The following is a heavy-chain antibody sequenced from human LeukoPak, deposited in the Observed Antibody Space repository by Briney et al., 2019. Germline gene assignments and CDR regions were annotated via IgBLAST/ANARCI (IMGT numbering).Heavy chain of an antibody. V-gene: IGHV4-30-4*08. CDR2: IYYSGST. D-gene: IGHD3-3*01. Sequence: PSQTLSLTCSVSGGSISSGDYYWSWLRQPPGTGVEWLGYIYYSGSTYYNPSLKSRVTISVDTSKNQFSLKLSSVTAADTAVYYCARGFLEWLPIDYWGQGTLVTVSS. J-gene: IGHJ4*02. CDR3: ARGFLEWLPIDY. CDR1: GGSISSGDYY.